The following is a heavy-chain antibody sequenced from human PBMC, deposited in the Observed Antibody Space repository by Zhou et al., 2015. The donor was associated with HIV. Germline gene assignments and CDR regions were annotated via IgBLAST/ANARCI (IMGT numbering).Heavy chain of an antibody. CDR3: ARAANAIRYGDYVGGPAFDI. CDR1: GGTFSSYA. V-gene: IGHV1-69*01. Sequence: QVQLVQSGAEVKKPGSSVKVSCKASGGTFSSYAISWVRQAPGQGLEWMGGIIPIFGTANYAQKFQGRVTITADESTSTAYMELSSLRSEDTAVYYCARAANAIRYGDYVGGPAFDIWGQGTMVTVSS. CDR2: IIPIFGTA. D-gene: IGHD4-17*01. J-gene: IGHJ3*02.